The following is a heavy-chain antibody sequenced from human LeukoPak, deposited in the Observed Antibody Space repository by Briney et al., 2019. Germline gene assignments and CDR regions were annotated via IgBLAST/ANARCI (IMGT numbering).Heavy chain of an antibody. Sequence: GASLRLSCAASGFTFSSYAMSWVRQAPEKGLEWVSSISGSGGTTYYADSVKGRFTISRDNSKNTLYLQMNSLRAEDTAVYYCARREYSHGYDYWGQGTLVTVSS. D-gene: IGHD5-18*01. CDR3: ARREYSHGYDY. CDR1: GFTFSSYA. J-gene: IGHJ4*02. V-gene: IGHV3-23*01. CDR2: ISGSGGTT.